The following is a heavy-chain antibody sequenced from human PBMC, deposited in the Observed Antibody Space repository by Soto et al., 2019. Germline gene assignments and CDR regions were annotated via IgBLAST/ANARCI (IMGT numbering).Heavy chain of an antibody. J-gene: IGHJ4*02. Sequence: QIALQESGPTVVQPTQTLTLTCTFSGFSLTTTGVGVGWIRHAPGKALEWLAMVYWNDERRYSPSLKSRLTITQDTSKNQVVLTMTYMDPVYTATYFCAHYDSSGYFSHFDSWGQGTLVTVAS. D-gene: IGHD3-22*01. CDR3: AHYDSSGYFSHFDS. CDR1: GFSLTTTGVG. CDR2: VYWNDER. V-gene: IGHV2-5*01.